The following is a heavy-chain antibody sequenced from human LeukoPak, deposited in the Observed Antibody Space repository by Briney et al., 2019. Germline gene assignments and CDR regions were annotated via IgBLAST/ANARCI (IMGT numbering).Heavy chain of an antibody. J-gene: IGHJ5*02. Sequence: ASLKVSCKASGYTFTGYYMHWVRQAPGQGLECMGWINPNSGGTNYAQKFQGRVTMTRDTSVSTAYMELSRLRSDDTAVYYCARVGRRITIFGVSKGAFDPWGQGTLVTVSS. CDR3: ARVGRRITIFGVSKGAFDP. V-gene: IGHV1-2*02. CDR1: GYTFTGYY. CDR2: INPNSGGT. D-gene: IGHD3-3*01.